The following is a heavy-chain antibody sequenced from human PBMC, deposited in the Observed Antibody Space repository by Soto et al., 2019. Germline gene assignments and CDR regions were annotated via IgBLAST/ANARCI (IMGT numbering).Heavy chain of an antibody. CDR1: GFTFSSYA. V-gene: IGHV3-23*01. J-gene: IGHJ4*02. CDR3: AKDLVAATFTQFDY. CDR2: ISGSGGST. D-gene: IGHD2-15*01. Sequence: PGGSLRLSCASSGFTFSSYAMSLVRQAPGKGLEWISAISGSGGSTYYADSVKGRFTISRDNSKNTLYLQMNSLRAEDTAVYYCAKDLVAATFTQFDYWGQGTLVTVSS.